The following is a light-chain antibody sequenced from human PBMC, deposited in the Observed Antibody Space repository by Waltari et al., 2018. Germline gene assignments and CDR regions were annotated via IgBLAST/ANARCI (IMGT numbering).Light chain of an antibody. Sequence: QSALTQPPSASGSPGQSVTISCTATNGAFGDYDYLSWYQQHPGKAPKLLIYEVSHRPSGVPDRFSGSKSGNTASLTVSGLQVEDEGDYYCSSFSASNTLIFGGGTELTVL. CDR2: EVS. CDR1: NGAFGDYDY. CDR3: SSFSASNTLI. V-gene: IGLV2-8*01. J-gene: IGLJ2*01.